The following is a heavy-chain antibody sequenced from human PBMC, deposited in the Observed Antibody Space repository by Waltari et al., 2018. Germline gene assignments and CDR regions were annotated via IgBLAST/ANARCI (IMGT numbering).Heavy chain of an antibody. D-gene: IGHD1-26*01. J-gene: IGHJ3*02. CDR1: GFTFSSYW. CDR3: ARVGHGGATKWDAFDI. CDR2: INRDGSST. Sequence: EVQLVESGGGLVQPGGSLRLSCAASGFTFSSYWMHWVRQAPGKGLVWVSRINRDGSSTSYADSVKGRFTISRDNAKNTLYLQMNSLRAEDTAVYYCARVGHGGATKWDAFDIWGQGTMVTVSS. V-gene: IGHV3-74*01.